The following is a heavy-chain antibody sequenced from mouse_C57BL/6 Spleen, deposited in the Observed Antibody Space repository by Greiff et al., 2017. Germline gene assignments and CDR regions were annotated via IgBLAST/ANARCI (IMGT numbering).Heavy chain of an antibody. CDR2: ISDGGSYT. J-gene: IGHJ4*01. CDR3: AREGGYYGSRAMDY. V-gene: IGHV5-4*01. CDR1: GFTFSSYA. D-gene: IGHD1-1*01. Sequence: EVQRVESGGGLVKPGGSLKLSCAASGFTFSSYAMSWVRQTPEKRLEWVATISDGGSYTYYPDNVKGRFTISRDNAKNNLYLQMSHLKSEDTAMYYCAREGGYYGSRAMDYWGQGTSVTVSS.